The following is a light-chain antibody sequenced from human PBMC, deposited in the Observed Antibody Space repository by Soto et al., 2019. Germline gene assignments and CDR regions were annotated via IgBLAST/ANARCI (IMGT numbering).Light chain of an antibody. CDR2: AAS. CDR1: QSISTY. J-gene: IGKJ1*01. V-gene: IGKV1-39*01. Sequence: DIQMTQSPSSLSASVGDRVTITCRASQSISTYLNWYQQKPGKAPKLLIHAASTLQSGVPSRFSGSGSATDFTLTISSLQPEDFATYYCQQSYTTPRTFGQGTKVEIK. CDR3: QQSYTTPRT.